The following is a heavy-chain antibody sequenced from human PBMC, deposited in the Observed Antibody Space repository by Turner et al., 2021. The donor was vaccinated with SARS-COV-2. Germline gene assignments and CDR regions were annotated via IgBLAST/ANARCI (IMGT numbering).Heavy chain of an antibody. J-gene: IGHJ3*02. Sequence: EVQLVDSGGGLVQPGRSLSPSCAAAGSTFDDYAMHWVRQAPGKGLVWVSGSSWNSGTIGYADSGKSRFIISGDNAKNSLYLQMNSLRAEDTALYYCAKDPGRYGSSQTFAFDIWGQGTMVTVSS. D-gene: IGHD2-2*01. CDR1: GSTFDDYA. CDR3: AKDPGRYGSSQTFAFDI. V-gene: IGHV3-9*01. CDR2: SSWNSGTI.